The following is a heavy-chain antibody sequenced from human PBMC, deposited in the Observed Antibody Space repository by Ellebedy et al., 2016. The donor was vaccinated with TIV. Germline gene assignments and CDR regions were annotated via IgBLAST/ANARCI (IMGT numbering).Heavy chain of an antibody. V-gene: IGHV3-30-3*01. CDR1: GFTFSSYA. D-gene: IGHD3-10*01. Sequence: GESLKISCAASGFTFSSYAMHWVRQAPGKGPEWVAVISYDGSNKNYADSVKGRFTISRDNPKNTLYLQMNSLRAEDTAVYYCARDYGSGSYSYYYYYGMDVWGQGTTVTVSS. CDR3: ARDYGSGSYSYYYYYGMDV. J-gene: IGHJ6*02. CDR2: ISYDGSNK.